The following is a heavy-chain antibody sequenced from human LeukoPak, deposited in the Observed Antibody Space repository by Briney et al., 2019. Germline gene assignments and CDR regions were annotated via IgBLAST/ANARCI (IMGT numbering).Heavy chain of an antibody. Sequence: GESLKISCKGSGYSFTSYWIGWVRQMPGKGLEWMGVIFPGDSDTTYSPSFQGQVTISADRSISTAYLQWSSLKASDTALYFCARRRGDTAGGALDIWGQGTMVTVSS. CDR1: GYSFTSYW. V-gene: IGHV5-51*01. J-gene: IGHJ3*02. CDR3: ARRRGDTAGGALDI. CDR2: IFPGDSDT. D-gene: IGHD2-21*02.